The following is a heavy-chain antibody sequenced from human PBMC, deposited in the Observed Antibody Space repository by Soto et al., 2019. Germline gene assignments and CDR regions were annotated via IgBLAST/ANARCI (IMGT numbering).Heavy chain of an antibody. CDR1: GGSISSSSYY. CDR3: ARKTLRPREAFDI. V-gene: IGHV4-39*01. J-gene: IGHJ3*02. D-gene: IGHD4-17*01. Sequence: QLQLQESGPGLVKPSETLSLTCTVSGGSISSSSYYWGWIRQPPGKGLEWIGSIYYSGSTYYNPSLKSRVTISVDTSKNQFSLKLSSVTAADTAVYYCARKTLRPREAFDIWGQGTMVTVSS. CDR2: IYYSGST.